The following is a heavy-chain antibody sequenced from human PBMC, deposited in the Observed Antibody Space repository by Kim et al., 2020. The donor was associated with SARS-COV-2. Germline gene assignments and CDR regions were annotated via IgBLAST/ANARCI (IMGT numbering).Heavy chain of an antibody. CDR2: IYSGGST. J-gene: IGHJ3*02. Sequence: GGSLRLSCAASGFTVSSNYMSWVRQAPGKGLEWVSVIYSGGSTYYADSVKGRFTISRDNSKNTLYLQMNSLRAEDTAVYYCARDPTVRVRGVTVPGGHGDAFDIWGQGTMVTVSS. CDR1: GFTVSSNY. V-gene: IGHV3-53*01. CDR3: ARDPTVRVRGVTVPGGHGDAFDI. D-gene: IGHD3-10*01.